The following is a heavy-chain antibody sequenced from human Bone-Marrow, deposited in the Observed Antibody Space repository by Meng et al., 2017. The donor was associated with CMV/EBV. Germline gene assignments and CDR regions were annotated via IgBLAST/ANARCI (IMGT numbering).Heavy chain of an antibody. CDR2: LSFDGRIK. V-gene: IGHV3-30*04. CDR1: GFTFTNYA. Sequence: LALTCEASGFTFTNYAMHWVRQAPGKGPEWVTNLSFDGRIKYYADSVRGRLTISRDNSKNTLYLQMDNRRPADTAVYYCARFPITVHPAGLDYWGQGTLVTVSS. D-gene: IGHD5-24*01. J-gene: IGHJ4*02. CDR3: ARFPITVHPAGLDY.